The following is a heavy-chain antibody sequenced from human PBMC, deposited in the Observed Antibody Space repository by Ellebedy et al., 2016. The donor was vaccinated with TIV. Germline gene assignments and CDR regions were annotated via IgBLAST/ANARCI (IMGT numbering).Heavy chain of an antibody. CDR2: IIPIIGIA. Sequence: SVKVSCKVSGGIFSSYAISSARYAPGHGLEWMGRIIPIIGIANYAQKFQGRVTITADKSTSTAYMELSSLRSEDTAVYYCAGDRWITMVRGGSDYWGQGALVGVSS. D-gene: IGHD3-10*01. J-gene: IGHJ4*02. CDR3: AGDRWITMVRGGSDY. V-gene: IGHV1-69*04. CDR1: GGIFSSYA.